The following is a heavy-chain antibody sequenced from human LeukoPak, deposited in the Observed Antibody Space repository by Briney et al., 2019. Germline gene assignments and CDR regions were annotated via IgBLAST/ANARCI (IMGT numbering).Heavy chain of an antibody. D-gene: IGHD6-19*01. Sequence: GASVKVSCKASAYIFSSFGISWVRQAPGQGLEWMGWISTYNGNKNYAQKFQGRVTMTTDTATSTAYMELRSLRSDDTAVYYCARDQRPTTQWGADDASDIWGQGTMVTVSS. CDR1: AYIFSSFG. J-gene: IGHJ3*02. V-gene: IGHV1-18*01. CDR2: ISTYNGNK. CDR3: ARDQRPTTQWGADDASDI.